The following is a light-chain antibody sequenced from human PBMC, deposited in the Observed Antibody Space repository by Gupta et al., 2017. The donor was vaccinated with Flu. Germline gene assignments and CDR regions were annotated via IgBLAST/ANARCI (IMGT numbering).Light chain of an antibody. Sequence: EIVLTQSPGTLSLSPGERAPLSCRASQSVGSNYLAWYQQKPGQAPSLLIYGASSRATGIPDRFSGSGSGTDFTLTISRLEPEDFAVYYCQRYGTSPLTFGGGTKVEIK. CDR1: QSVGSNY. V-gene: IGKV3-20*01. J-gene: IGKJ4*01. CDR2: GAS. CDR3: QRYGTSPLT.